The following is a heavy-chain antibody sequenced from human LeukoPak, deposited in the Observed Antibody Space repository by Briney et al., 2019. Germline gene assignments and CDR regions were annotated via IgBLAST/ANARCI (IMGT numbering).Heavy chain of an antibody. CDR2: IYYSGST. CDR3: ARGVAVASWFDP. CDR1: GGSISSYY. D-gene: IGHD6-19*01. V-gene: IGHV4-59*01. Sequence: SETLSLTCTVSGGSISSYYWGWIRQPPGKGLEWIGYIYYSGSTNYNPSLKSRVTISVDTSKNQFPLKLSSVTAADTAVYYCARGVAVASWFDPWGQGTLVTVSS. J-gene: IGHJ5*02.